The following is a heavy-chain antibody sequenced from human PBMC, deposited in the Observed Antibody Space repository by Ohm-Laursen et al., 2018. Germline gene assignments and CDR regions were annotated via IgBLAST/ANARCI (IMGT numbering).Heavy chain of an antibody. Sequence: SLRLSCTASGFTFTNYAMSWVRQAPGKGLEWVSGISGGGGRTFYADSVKGRFTISRDNAKNSLYLQMDSLRAEDTAVYYCARALSGSYYDFDYWGQGTLVTVSS. D-gene: IGHD1-26*01. J-gene: IGHJ4*02. CDR3: ARALSGSYYDFDY. CDR1: GFTFTNYA. CDR2: ISGGGGRT. V-gene: IGHV3-23*01.